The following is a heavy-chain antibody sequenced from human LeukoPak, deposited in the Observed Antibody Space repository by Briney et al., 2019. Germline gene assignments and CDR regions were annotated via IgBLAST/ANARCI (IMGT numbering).Heavy chain of an antibody. J-gene: IGHJ3*02. D-gene: IGHD2-2*01. CDR1: GGSISSGGYY. V-gene: IGHV4-30-2*01. Sequence: SQTLSLTCTVSGGSISSGGYYWSWIRQPPGKGLEWIGYIYHSGSTYYNPSLKSRVTISVDRSKNQFSLKLSSVTAADTAVYYCAKEVGYCSSTSCSLADAFDIWGQGTMVTVSS. CDR3: AKEVGYCSSTSCSLADAFDI. CDR2: IYHSGST.